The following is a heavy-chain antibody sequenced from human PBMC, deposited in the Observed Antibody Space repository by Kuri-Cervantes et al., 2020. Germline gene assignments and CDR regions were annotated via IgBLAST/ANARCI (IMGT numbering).Heavy chain of an antibody. Sequence: SEPLSLTCTVSGGSIISSSYSWGWIRQPPGKGLEWIGSIYYSGSTYYNPSLKSRFTISVDTSKNQFSLKLSSVPAADTAVYYCAASGGRVLDYWGQGTLVTVSS. J-gene: IGHJ4*02. V-gene: IGHV4-39*07. CDR3: AASGGRVLDY. CDR1: GGSIISSSYS. CDR2: IYYSGST. D-gene: IGHD3-16*01.